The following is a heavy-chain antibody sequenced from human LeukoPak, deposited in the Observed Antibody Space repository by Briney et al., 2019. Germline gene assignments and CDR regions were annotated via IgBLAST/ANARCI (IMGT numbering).Heavy chain of an antibody. J-gene: IGHJ3*02. V-gene: IGHV3-48*01. D-gene: IGHD1-26*01. CDR2: ISSSSSTI. CDR1: GFTFSSYS. CDR3: AREIGSYYAFDI. Sequence: TGGSLRLSCAASGFTFSSYSMNWVRHAPGKGLEWVSYISSSSSTIYYADSVKGRFTISRDNAKNSLYLQMNSLRAEDTAVYYCAREIGSYYAFDIWGQGTMVTVSS.